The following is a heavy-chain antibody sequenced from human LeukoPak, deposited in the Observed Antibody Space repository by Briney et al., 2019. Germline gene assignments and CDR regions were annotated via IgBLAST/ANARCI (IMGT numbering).Heavy chain of an antibody. Sequence: PSETLSLTCTVSGGSISSCYWSWIRRPAGKGLEWIGRIYTSGSTNYNPSLKSRVTMSVDTSKNQFSLKLSSVTAADTAVYYCARSPYSSGWYPNDAFDIWGQGTMVTVSS. CDR1: GGSISSCY. CDR3: ARSPYSSGWYPNDAFDI. V-gene: IGHV4-4*07. D-gene: IGHD6-19*01. J-gene: IGHJ3*02. CDR2: IYTSGST.